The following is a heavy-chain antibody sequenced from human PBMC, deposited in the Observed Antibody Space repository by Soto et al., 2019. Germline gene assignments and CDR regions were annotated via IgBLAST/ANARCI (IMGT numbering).Heavy chain of an antibody. V-gene: IGHV4-39*01. Sequence: PSKTLSLTCSVSGGSIGSSSYYFGWIRQPPGKGLEWIGSLYYTGTTYYNSSLKSRVTISADKSQNQFSLRLSSVTAADTAVYYCGAYCSRTSCYDWFDPWGQGTLVTVSS. CDR2: LYYTGTT. CDR1: GGSIGSSSYY. J-gene: IGHJ5*02. D-gene: IGHD2-2*01. CDR3: GAYCSRTSCYDWFDP.